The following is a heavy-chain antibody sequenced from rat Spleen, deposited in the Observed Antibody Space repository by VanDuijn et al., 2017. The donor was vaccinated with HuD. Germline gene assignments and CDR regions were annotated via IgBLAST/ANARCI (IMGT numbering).Heavy chain of an antibody. D-gene: IGHD1-5*01. CDR3: ARLGYNPFDS. V-gene: IGHV5-7*01. CDR2: ISYDGSRT. Sequence: EVQLAGSGGGLVQPGRSLKLSCAASRFTFSNYDMAWVRQAPKRGLEWVAYISYDGSRTYYRDSVKGRFTISRDNAKSTLYVQMDSLRSEDTATYYCARLGYNPFDSWGQGVMVTVSS. J-gene: IGHJ2*01. CDR1: RFTFSNYD.